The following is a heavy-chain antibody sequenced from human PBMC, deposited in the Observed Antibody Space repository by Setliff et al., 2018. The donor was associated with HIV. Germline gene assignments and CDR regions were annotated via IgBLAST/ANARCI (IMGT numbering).Heavy chain of an antibody. CDR1: GYTFTGHY. V-gene: IGHV1-2*02. Sequence: ASVKVSCKASGYTFTGHYMHWVRRAPGQGLQWMGWIDPHTGGPQYSQKFLGRVTMTRDTSISTVYMELTSLRSDDTAIYYCARDANYGSSGYDREYFDYWGQGTLVTVSS. J-gene: IGHJ4*02. CDR3: ARDANYGSSGYDREYFDY. D-gene: IGHD5-12*01. CDR2: IDPHTGGP.